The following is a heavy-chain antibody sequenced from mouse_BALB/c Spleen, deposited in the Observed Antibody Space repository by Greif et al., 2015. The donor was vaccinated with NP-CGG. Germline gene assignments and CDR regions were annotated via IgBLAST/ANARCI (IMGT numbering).Heavy chain of an antibody. CDR3: ARRTTATYFDY. Sequence: VQLQQSGAELAKPGASVKMSCKASGYTFTSYWMHWVKQRPGQGLEWIGYISPSTGYTEYNQKFKDKATLTADKSSSTAYMQLSSLTSEDSAVYYCARRTTATYFDYWGQGTTLTVSS. CDR2: ISPSTGYT. CDR1: GYTFTSYW. J-gene: IGHJ2*01. D-gene: IGHD1-2*01. V-gene: IGHV1-7*01.